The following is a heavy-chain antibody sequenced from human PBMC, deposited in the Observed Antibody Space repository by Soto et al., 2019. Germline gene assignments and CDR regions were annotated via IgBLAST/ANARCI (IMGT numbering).Heavy chain of an antibody. V-gene: IGHV5-51*01. D-gene: IGHD3-22*01. CDR1: GYSFTTYW. CDR2: IYPLNSDA. Sequence: GESLKISCKASGYSFTTYWIGWVRQMPGKGLEWMGIIYPLNSDARYSPSFQGQVTMSADKSINTAYLQWSSLKASDTAMYYCARRDISGLPDYWGQGTLVTVSS. J-gene: IGHJ4*02. CDR3: ARRDISGLPDY.